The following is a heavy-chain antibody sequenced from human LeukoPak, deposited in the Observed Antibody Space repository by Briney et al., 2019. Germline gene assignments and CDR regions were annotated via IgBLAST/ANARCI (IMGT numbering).Heavy chain of an antibody. J-gene: IGHJ4*02. CDR1: GFIFSNYG. CDR2: IWYDGSRK. Sequence: GRSLRLSCVASGFIFSNYGLHWVRQATGKGLEWVAVIWYDGSRKYYADSVKGRFTISRDNSKNTLYLQMNSLRVEDTAVYYCARADCSSSSCPSKFDYWGQGTLVTVSS. D-gene: IGHD2-2*01. V-gene: IGHV3-33*01. CDR3: ARADCSSSSCPSKFDY.